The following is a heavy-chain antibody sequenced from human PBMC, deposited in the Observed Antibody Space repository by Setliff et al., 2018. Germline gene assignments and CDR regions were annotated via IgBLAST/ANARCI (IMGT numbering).Heavy chain of an antibody. D-gene: IGHD3-22*01. CDR1: GYTFTSYY. J-gene: IGHJ4*02. CDR3: ARDEGYYDRSGYYRPLGY. Sequence: GASVNVSCKASGYTFTSYYMHWVRQAPGQGLEWMGIINPSGGSTSYAQKFQGRVTMTRDTSTSTVYMELSSLRSEDTAVYHCARDEGYYDRSGYYRPLGYWGQGTLVTVSS. CDR2: INPSGGST. V-gene: IGHV1-46*01.